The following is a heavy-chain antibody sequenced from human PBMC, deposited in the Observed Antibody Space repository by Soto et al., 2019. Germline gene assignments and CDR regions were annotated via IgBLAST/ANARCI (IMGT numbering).Heavy chain of an antibody. CDR3: ARAVGPFDY. D-gene: IGHD3-16*01. Sequence: QVQLVESGGGVVQPGRSLRLSCVASGFTFSTYGMHWVRQAPGKGLEWVAVIWYDGSNKYYADSVKGRFTISRDNSKDMLYLQMNGLRAEDRAVYYCARAVGPFDYWGQGTLVTVSS. V-gene: IGHV3-33*01. CDR1: GFTFSTYG. CDR2: IWYDGSNK. J-gene: IGHJ4*02.